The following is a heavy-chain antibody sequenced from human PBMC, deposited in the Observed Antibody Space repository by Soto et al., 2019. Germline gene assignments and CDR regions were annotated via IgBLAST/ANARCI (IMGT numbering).Heavy chain of an antibody. V-gene: IGHV4-59*08. CDR1: GGSISSYY. D-gene: IGHD2-2*01. CDR3: ARHDQDIVVVPAAIYYYYYMDV. J-gene: IGHJ6*03. CDR2: IYYSGST. Sequence: NPSETLSLTCTVSGGSISSYYWSWIRQPPGKGLEWIGYIYYSGSTNYNPSLMSRVTISVDTSKNQFSLKLSSVTAADTAVYYCARHDQDIVVVPAAIYYYYYMDVWGKGTTVIVSS.